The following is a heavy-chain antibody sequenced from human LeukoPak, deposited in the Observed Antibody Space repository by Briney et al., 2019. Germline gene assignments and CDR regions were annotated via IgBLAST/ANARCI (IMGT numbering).Heavy chain of an antibody. CDR2: INHSGST. D-gene: IGHD3-10*01. J-gene: IGHJ6*03. CDR3: AKVPMLRGFIFSEYYNYYMDV. V-gene: IGHV4-34*01. CDR1: GGSFSGYY. Sequence: SETLSLTCAVYGGSFSGYYWSWIRQPPGKGLEWIGEINHSGSTNYNPSLKSRVTISVDTSKNQFSLKLSSVTAADTAVYYCAKVPMLRGFIFSEYYNYYMDVWGKGTTVTISS.